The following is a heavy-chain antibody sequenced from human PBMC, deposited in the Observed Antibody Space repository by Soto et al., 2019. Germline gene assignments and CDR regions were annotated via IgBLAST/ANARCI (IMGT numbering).Heavy chain of an antibody. V-gene: IGHV4-31*03. CDR1: GGSFSSGGYY. CDR3: ARVIGLADHDFWSGYYIPKNNWFDP. CDR2: IYYSGST. Sequence: PSETLSLTCTVSGGSFSSGGYYWSWIRQHPGQGLVWIGYIYYSGSTYYNPSLKSRVTISVDTSKNQFSLKLSSVTAADTAGYYCARVIGLADHDFWSGYYIPKNNWFDPWGQGTLVTVSS. D-gene: IGHD3-3*01. J-gene: IGHJ5*02.